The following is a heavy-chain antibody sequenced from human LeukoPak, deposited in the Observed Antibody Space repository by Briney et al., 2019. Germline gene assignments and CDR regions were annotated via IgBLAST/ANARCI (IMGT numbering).Heavy chain of an antibody. CDR2: ITSSSSYI. CDR1: GFTFSYAR. V-gene: IGHV3-21*01. CDR3: ARDGDTVLTRGYYYYMDI. D-gene: IGHD4-23*01. J-gene: IGHJ6*03. Sequence: GGSLRLSCAASGFTFSYARMNWVRQAPGKGPEWVSSITSSSSYIYYADSVKGRFTISRDNARNSLYLQMNSLRAEDTALYYCARDGDTVLTRGYYYYMDIWGKGTTVTVSS.